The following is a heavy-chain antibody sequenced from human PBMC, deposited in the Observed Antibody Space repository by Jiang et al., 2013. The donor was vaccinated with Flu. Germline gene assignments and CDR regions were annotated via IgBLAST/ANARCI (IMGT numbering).Heavy chain of an antibody. CDR3: AKPRATRSAAAFDI. Sequence: GAEVKKPGESLKISCKGSGYTFTSYWIAWVRQVPGQGLEWMGIIYPGDSDTRHSPSFQGQVTFSADKSISTAYLQWTSLKASDTAMYYCAKPRATRSAAAFDIWGQGTVVTVSS. D-gene: IGHD1-1*01. V-gene: IGHV5-51*03. CDR2: IYPGDSDT. CDR1: GYTFTSYW. J-gene: IGHJ3*02.